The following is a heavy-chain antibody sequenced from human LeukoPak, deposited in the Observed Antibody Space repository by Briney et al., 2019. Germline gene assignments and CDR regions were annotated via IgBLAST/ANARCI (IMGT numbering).Heavy chain of an antibody. V-gene: IGHV4-38-2*02. CDR1: GYSFSSGYY. CDR3: ATYYGGNFDNYYYYMDV. D-gene: IGHD4-23*01. CDR2: NYNSGST. Sequence: SETLYLTCTVSGYSFSSGYYWGWIRQPRGKGLELIGSNYNSGSTYYNPSLKSRVTITVDTSKNQFSLKLSSVTAADTAVYYCATYYGGNFDNYYYYMDVWGKGTAVTVSS. J-gene: IGHJ6*03.